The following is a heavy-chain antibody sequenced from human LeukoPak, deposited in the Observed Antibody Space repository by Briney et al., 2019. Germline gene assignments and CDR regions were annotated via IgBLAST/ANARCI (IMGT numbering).Heavy chain of an antibody. Sequence: GGSLRLSCAASGFTFSSYSMNWVRQAPGKGLEWVSSISSSSSYIYYADSVKGRFTISRDNSKNSLYLQMNSLRTEDTALYYCAKDAMVRHRSAFDIWGQGTMVTVSS. CDR2: ISSSSSYI. D-gene: IGHD3-10*01. CDR3: AKDAMVRHRSAFDI. CDR1: GFTFSSYS. V-gene: IGHV3-21*04. J-gene: IGHJ3*02.